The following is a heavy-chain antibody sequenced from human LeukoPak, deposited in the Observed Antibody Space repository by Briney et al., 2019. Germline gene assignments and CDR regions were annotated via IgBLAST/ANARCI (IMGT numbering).Heavy chain of an antibody. CDR3: ARDLAGDSSGYYSVDY. CDR1: GYTFPSYF. Sequence: ASVKVSCKASGYTFPSYFMHWVRQAPGQRLEWMGWINAGNGNTKYSQKFQGRVTITRDTSASTAYMELSSLRSEDTAVYYCARDLAGDSSGYYSVDYWGQGTLVTVSS. V-gene: IGHV1-3*01. CDR2: INAGNGNT. J-gene: IGHJ4*02. D-gene: IGHD3-22*01.